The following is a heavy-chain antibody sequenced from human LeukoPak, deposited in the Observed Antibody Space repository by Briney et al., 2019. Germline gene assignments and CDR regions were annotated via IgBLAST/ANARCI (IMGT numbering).Heavy chain of an antibody. V-gene: IGHV3-48*04. D-gene: IGHD1-26*01. CDR3: ARAVGVLDAFDI. CDR1: GFTFSSYS. CDR2: ISSSGSTI. Sequence: GGSLRLSCAASGFTFSSYSMNWVRQAPGKGLEWVSYISSSGSTIYYADSVKGRFTISRDNAKNSLYLQMNSLRAEDTAVYYCARAVGVLDAFDIWGQGTMVTVSS. J-gene: IGHJ3*02.